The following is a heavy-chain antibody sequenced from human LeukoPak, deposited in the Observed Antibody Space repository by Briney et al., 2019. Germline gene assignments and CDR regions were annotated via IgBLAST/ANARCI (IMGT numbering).Heavy chain of an antibody. CDR1: GFTFSNYW. V-gene: IGHV3-7*01. CDR3: ARDQGSKKGVRTTNRYFDL. D-gene: IGHD1-1*01. J-gene: IGHJ2*01. CDR2: INQDGSEI. Sequence: SGGSLRLSCAASGFTFSNYWMSWVRQAPGKGLEWLANINQDGSEIYYVDSVKGRFTISRDNGKNSLYLQINSLRADDTAVYYCARDQGSKKGVRTTNRYFDLWGRCTLVTFSS.